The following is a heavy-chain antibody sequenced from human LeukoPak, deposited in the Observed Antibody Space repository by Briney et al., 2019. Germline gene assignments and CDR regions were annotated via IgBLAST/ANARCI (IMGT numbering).Heavy chain of an antibody. D-gene: IGHD3-22*01. V-gene: IGHV1-8*03. CDR2: INTKSGMT. Sequence: ASVKVSCKASGYTFTRYDINWVRQATGQGLEWMGWINTKSGMTGHAQKFQGRITITKDTSMSTVYMELSSLSSEDTAVYFCARVDGSVDYWGQGTLVTVSS. CDR1: GYTFTRYD. J-gene: IGHJ4*02. CDR3: ARVDGSVDY.